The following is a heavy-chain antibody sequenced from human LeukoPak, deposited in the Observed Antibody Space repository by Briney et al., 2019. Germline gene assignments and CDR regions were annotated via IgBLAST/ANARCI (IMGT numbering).Heavy chain of an antibody. CDR1: GGSISSYY. V-gene: IGHV4-59*08. CDR3: ASTEAGSGSLPTYYYYMDV. J-gene: IGHJ6*03. CDR2: IYYSGST. Sequence: SETLSLTCTVSGGSISSYYWSWIRQPPGKGLEWIGYIYYSGSTNYNPSLKSRVTISVDTSKNQFSLKLSSVTAADTAVYYCASTEAGSGSLPTYYYYMDVWGKGTTVTVSS. D-gene: IGHD3-10*01.